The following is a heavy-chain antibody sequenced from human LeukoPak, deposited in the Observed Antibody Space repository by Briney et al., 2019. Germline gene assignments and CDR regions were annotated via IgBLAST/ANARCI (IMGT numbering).Heavy chain of an antibody. CDR3: ARRAGAYSHPYDY. CDR1: EFTFNDYG. CDR2: ISGRGRST. J-gene: IGHJ4*02. Sequence: GGSLRLSCAASEFTFNDYGMSWVRQAPGKGLEWVSTISGRGRSTYYADSVKGRFIISRDNSKNTLYLQMNSLRAEDTAVYYCARRAGAYSHPYDYWGQGTLVTVSS. D-gene: IGHD4/OR15-4a*01. V-gene: IGHV3-23*01.